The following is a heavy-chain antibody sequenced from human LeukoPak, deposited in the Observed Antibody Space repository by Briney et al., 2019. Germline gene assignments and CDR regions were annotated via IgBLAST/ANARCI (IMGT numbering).Heavy chain of an antibody. CDR3: ASRPTKAARHAVDI. D-gene: IGHD2-2*01. Sequence: GGSLRLACAASGFTFSSYSMNWVRQAPGKGLEWVSYISSSSSTIYYADSVKGRFTISRDNAKNSLYLQMNSLRAEETAVYYCASRPTKAARHAVDIWGQGTMVTVSS. V-gene: IGHV3-48*01. CDR2: ISSSSSTI. CDR1: GFTFSSYS. J-gene: IGHJ3*02.